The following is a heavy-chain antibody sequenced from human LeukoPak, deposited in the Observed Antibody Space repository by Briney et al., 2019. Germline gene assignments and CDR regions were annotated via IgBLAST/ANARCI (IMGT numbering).Heavy chain of an antibody. V-gene: IGHV3-48*02. J-gene: IGHJ4*02. CDR2: VSSSSSAI. Sequence: GGSLRLSCAASGFTFSSYTMNWVRQAPGKGLEWVSSVSSSSSAIYYAASVKGRFTISRDNAKNSLYLQMNSLRDEDTAVYYCARGALRYSDYWGQGTLVTVSS. CDR3: ARGALRYSDY. CDR1: GFTFSSYT. D-gene: IGHD3-9*01.